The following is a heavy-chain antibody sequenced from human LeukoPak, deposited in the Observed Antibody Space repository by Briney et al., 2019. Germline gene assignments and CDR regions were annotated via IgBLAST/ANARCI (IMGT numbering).Heavy chain of an antibody. D-gene: IGHD3-9*01. CDR3: ARHGYDILTGLLPFDY. CDR2: IYYSGST. J-gene: IGHJ4*02. CDR1: GGSISSYY. Sequence: SSETLSLTCTVSGGSISSYYWSWIRQPPGEGLEWIGYIYYSGSTNYNPSLKSRVTISVDTSKNQFSLKLSSVTAADTAVYYCARHGYDILTGLLPFDYWGQGTLVTVSS. V-gene: IGHV4-59*08.